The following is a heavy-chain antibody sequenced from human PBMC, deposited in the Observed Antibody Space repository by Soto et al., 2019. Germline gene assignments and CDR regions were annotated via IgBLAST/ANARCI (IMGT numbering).Heavy chain of an antibody. CDR3: AREKDSSIWDKKSYYYYGMDV. Sequence: QVQLVQSGAEVKKPGSSVKVSCKASGGTFSSYAISWVRQAPGQGLEWMGGIIPIFGTANYAQKFQGRVTITADESTSTAYMELSSLRSEDTAVYYCAREKDSSIWDKKSYYYYGMDVWGQGTTVTVSS. J-gene: IGHJ6*02. CDR2: IIPIFGTA. D-gene: IGHD6-13*01. CDR1: GGTFSSYA. V-gene: IGHV1-69*01.